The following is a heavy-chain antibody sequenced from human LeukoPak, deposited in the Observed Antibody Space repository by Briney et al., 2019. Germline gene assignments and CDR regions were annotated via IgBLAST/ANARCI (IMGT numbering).Heavy chain of an antibody. D-gene: IGHD1-26*01. CDR3: ATRSGRYYYYDMDV. Sequence: PSQTLSLTCTVSGGSISSGGSYWSWLRQPPGKGLEWIGYVYHSGSTYYNPSLKSRVTISVDTSKSQLSLRLSSVTAADTAVYYCATRSGRYYYYDMDVWGQGTTVTVSS. V-gene: IGHV4-30-4*01. CDR1: GGSISSGGSY. CDR2: VYHSGST. J-gene: IGHJ6*02.